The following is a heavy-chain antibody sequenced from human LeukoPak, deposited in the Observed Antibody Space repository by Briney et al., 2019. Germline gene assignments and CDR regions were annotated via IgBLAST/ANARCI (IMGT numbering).Heavy chain of an antibody. CDR1: GFTFSNYA. CDR3: ARDARGRGYDYPGSFDY. V-gene: IGHV3-30*04. J-gene: IGHJ4*02. D-gene: IGHD5-12*01. Sequence: PGRSLRLSCAASGFTFSNYAMHWVRQAPGKGLEWVAVISYDGSNKYYADSVKGRFTISRDNSKNTLYLQMNSLRAEDTAVYYCARDARGRGYDYPGSFDYWGQGTLVTVSS. CDR2: ISYDGSNK.